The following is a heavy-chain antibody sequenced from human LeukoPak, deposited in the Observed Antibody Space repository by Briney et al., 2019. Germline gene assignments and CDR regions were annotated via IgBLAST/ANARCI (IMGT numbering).Heavy chain of an antibody. J-gene: IGHJ4*02. Sequence: ASVKVSCTASGYTFTSHGLNWVRQAPGQGLEWMGWINTNTGNLAYAQGFTGRFVFSLDTSVSTAYLQISSLEAEDTAIYFCARWYYDTTGRLDYWGQGTLVTVSS. D-gene: IGHD3-22*01. CDR2: INTNTGNL. CDR1: GYTFTSHG. CDR3: ARWYYDTTGRLDY. V-gene: IGHV7-4-1*02.